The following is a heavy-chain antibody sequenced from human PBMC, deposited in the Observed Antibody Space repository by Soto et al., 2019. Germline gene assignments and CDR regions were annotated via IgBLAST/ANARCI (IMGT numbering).Heavy chain of an antibody. V-gene: IGHV5-10-1*01. D-gene: IGHD2-15*01. CDR1: GYSFTSYW. CDR2: IDPSDSYT. J-gene: IGHJ3*02. Sequence: PGESLKISCKGSGYSFTSYWISWVRQMPGKGLEWMGRIDPSDSYTNYSPSFQGHVTISADKSISTAYLQWSSLKASDTAMYYCASRHCSGGSCFNAAAFDIWGQGTMVTVSS. CDR3: ASRHCSGGSCFNAAAFDI.